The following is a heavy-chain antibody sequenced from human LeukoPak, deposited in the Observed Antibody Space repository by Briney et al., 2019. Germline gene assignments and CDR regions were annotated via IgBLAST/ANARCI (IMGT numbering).Heavy chain of an antibody. D-gene: IGHD2-2*01. CDR1: GGSISSYY. V-gene: IGHV4-59*01. CDR2: IYYSGST. CDR3: ARDRICSSTSCYASYYYGMDV. Sequence: SETLSLTCTVSGGSISSYYWSWIRQPPGKGLEWIGYIYYSGSTNYNPSLKSRVTISVDTSKNQFSLKLSSVTAADTAVYYCARDRICSSTSCYASYYYGMDVWGKGTTVTVSS. J-gene: IGHJ6*04.